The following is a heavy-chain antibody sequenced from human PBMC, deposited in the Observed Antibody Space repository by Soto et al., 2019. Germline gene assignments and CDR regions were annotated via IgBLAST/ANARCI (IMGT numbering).Heavy chain of an antibody. Sequence: QVQLVQSGAEVKKPGASVNVCCKASGNTFTRFYIHWVRQAPGQGLEWMGIFNPRSGDTTYAEKFQGRITVTRVTSTSTVYMELTSLRYEDTAIYYCARVALSGGGWLDPWGHGTLVTVSS. V-gene: IGHV1-46*01. J-gene: IGHJ5*02. CDR1: GNTFTRFY. CDR2: FNPRSGDT. D-gene: IGHD1-26*01. CDR3: ARVALSGGGWLDP.